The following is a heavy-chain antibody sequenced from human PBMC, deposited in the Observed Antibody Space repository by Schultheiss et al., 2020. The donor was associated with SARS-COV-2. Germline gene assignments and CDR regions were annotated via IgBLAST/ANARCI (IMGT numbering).Heavy chain of an antibody. Sequence: GGSLRLSCAASGFTVSSNYMSWVRQAPGKGLEWVAVIWYDGSNKYYADSVKGRFTISRDNSKNTLYLQMNSLRAEDTAVYYCARGSRWLVATIYSDFDYWGQGTLVTVSS. CDR3: ARGSRWLVATIYSDFDY. CDR1: GFTVSSNY. D-gene: IGHD5-12*01. V-gene: IGHV3-33*08. J-gene: IGHJ4*02. CDR2: IWYDGSNK.